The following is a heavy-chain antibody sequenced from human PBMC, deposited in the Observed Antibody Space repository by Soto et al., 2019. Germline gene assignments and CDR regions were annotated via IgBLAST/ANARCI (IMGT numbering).Heavy chain of an antibody. D-gene: IGHD3-10*01. CDR3: ARAEYYGSRSFYFDY. V-gene: IGHV3-7*01. J-gene: IGHJ4*02. CDR2: RKQDGSEK. CDR1: GFTFSSYW. Sequence: PGGSLRLSCAASGFTFSSYWMSWGREAPGKGLEWVANRKQDGSEKYHVDSVKGRFTISRDNAKNSLYLQMNSLRAEDTAVYYCARAEYYGSRSFYFDYWGQGTLVTVSS.